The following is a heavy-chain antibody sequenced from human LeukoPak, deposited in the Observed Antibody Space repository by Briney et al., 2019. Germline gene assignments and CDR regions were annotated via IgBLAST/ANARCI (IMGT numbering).Heavy chain of an antibody. CDR2: ISYDGSIK. J-gene: IGHJ4*02. V-gene: IGHV3-30-3*01. Sequence: GGSLRLSCAASGFTFSSHAMHWVRQAPGKGLEWVAFISYDGSIKYYADSVEGRFTISRDNSKNALYLQMSSLRTEDTALYYCVRDRSASYSCDFWGQGTLVSVSS. CDR3: VRDRSASYSCDF. CDR1: GFTFSSHA. D-gene: IGHD3-10*01.